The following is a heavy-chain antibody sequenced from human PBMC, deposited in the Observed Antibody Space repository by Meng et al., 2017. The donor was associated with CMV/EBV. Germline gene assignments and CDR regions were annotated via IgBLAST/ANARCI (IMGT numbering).Heavy chain of an antibody. Sequence: SETLSLTCTVSGGSISSANYCWSWIRQHPGKGLEWIGYIYYSGSTYYNPSLKSRVTISVDTSKNQFSLKLSSVTAADTAVYYCARNQVNWNYFHYWGQGTLVTVSS. V-gene: IGHV4-31*03. CDR2: IYYSGST. D-gene: IGHD1-20*01. J-gene: IGHJ4*02. CDR3: ARNQVNWNYFHY. CDR1: GGSISSANYC.